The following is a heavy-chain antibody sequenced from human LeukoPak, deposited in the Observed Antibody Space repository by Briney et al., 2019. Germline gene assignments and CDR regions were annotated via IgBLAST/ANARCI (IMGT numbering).Heavy chain of an antibody. CDR2: ISSSSSYI. V-gene: IGHV3-21*01. CDR3: AKGINDYGSGSYYPSFDY. D-gene: IGHD3-10*01. CDR1: GFTFSSYS. J-gene: IGHJ4*02. Sequence: GGSLRLSCAASGFTFSSYSMNWVRQAPGKGLEWVSSISSSSSYIYYADSVKGRFTISRDNAKNSLYLQMNSLRAEDTAVYYCAKGINDYGSGSYYPSFDYWGQGTLVTVSS.